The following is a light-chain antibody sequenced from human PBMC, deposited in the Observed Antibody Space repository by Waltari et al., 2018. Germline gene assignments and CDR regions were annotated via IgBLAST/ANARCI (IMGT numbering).Light chain of an antibody. CDR3: QLWDSSPV. CDR1: NIGSKS. CDR2: DDS. V-gene: IGLV3-21*02. Sequence: SYVLTQPPSVSVAPGQTARISCVGNNIGSKSVNWYPQKAGQYPVLVVYDDSARPSGIPERFSGSNSGNTATLTISRVEAGDEADYSCQLWDSSPVFGGGTKLTVL. J-gene: IGLJ2*01.